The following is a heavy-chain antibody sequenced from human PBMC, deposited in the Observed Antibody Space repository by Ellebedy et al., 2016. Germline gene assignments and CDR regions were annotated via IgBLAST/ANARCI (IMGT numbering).Heavy chain of an antibody. J-gene: IGHJ1*01. CDR3: AKDSPLIGV. CDR2: ISASGGHT. Sequence: GESLKISCVASGFTFSSYAMTWVRQSPGKGPEWVSVISASGGHTYYVDSVKGRFTISRDNSKNTLYLQMDSLRAEDTALYYCAKDSPLIGVWGQGTLVTVSS. V-gene: IGHV3-23*01. D-gene: IGHD2-21*01. CDR1: GFTFSSYA.